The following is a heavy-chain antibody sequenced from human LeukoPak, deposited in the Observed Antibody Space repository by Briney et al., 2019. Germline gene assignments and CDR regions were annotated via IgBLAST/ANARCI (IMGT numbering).Heavy chain of an antibody. D-gene: IGHD1/OR15-1a*01. J-gene: IGHJ4*02. CDR3: ARPTETTAGNFFDY. CDR2: MNPYNGDT. V-gene: IGHV1-18*04. Sequence: ASVKVSCKASGYTFIHSGISWVRQAPGQGLEWMGWMNPYNGDTNFAQNLQCRVTMTRDKSTSTAYMELRNLRSDDTAVYYCARPTETTAGNFFDYWGQGTLVTVSS. CDR1: GYTFIHSG.